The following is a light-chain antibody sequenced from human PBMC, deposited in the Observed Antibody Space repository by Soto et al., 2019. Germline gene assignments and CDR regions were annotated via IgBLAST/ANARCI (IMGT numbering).Light chain of an antibody. V-gene: IGLV2-14*03. CDR1: SSDVGGYIY. CDR3: VSSTSSFSYV. CDR2: DVN. Sequence: QSALTQPASVSGSHGQSITISCTGTSSDVGGYIYVSWYQQHPGKAPKLMIYDVNNRPSGVSNRFSGSKSGNTASLTISGLQTEDEADYYCVSSTSSFSYVFGSGTKLTVL. J-gene: IGLJ1*01.